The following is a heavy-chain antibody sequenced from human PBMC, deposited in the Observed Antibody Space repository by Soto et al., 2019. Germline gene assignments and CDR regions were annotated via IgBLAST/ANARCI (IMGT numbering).Heavy chain of an antibody. D-gene: IGHD2-2*01. CDR1: GFTFRTYA. Sequence: EVQLLESGGGLVQPGGSLRLSCTASGFTFRTYAMSWVRQAPGKGLEWVSTISDSGSTYYADSVKGRFTISRDNSKNTLYLEMNSLRAEDTAVYHCAKDKGGRYCSRTSCLYSFDYWGQGTLVTVSS. CDR2: ISDSGST. CDR3: AKDKGGRYCSRTSCLYSFDY. V-gene: IGHV3-23*01. J-gene: IGHJ4*02.